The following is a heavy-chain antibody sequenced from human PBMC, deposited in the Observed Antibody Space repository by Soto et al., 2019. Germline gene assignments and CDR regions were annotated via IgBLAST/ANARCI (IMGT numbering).Heavy chain of an antibody. CDR3: AKDIHAHKPQEWLTYYYGMDV. CDR1: GFTFDDYT. Sequence: HPGGSLRLSCAASGFTFDDYTMHWVRQAPGKGLEWVSLISWDGGSTYYADSVKGRFTISRDNSKNSLYLQMNSLRTEDTALYYCAKDIHAHKPQEWLTYYYGMDVWGQGTTVTVSS. D-gene: IGHD6-19*01. CDR2: ISWDGGST. J-gene: IGHJ6*02. V-gene: IGHV3-43*01.